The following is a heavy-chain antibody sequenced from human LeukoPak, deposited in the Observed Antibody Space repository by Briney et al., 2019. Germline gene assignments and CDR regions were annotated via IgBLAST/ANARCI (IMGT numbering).Heavy chain of an antibody. Sequence: SETLSLTCTVPGGSISSYYWSWIRQPPGKGLEWIGYIYYSGSTNYNPSLKSRVTISVDTSKNQFSLKLSSVTAADTAVYYCARHYGSGSYSAEYFQHWGQGTLVTVSS. D-gene: IGHD3-10*01. CDR1: GGSISSYY. V-gene: IGHV4-59*08. CDR2: IYYSGST. CDR3: ARHYGSGSYSAEYFQH. J-gene: IGHJ1*01.